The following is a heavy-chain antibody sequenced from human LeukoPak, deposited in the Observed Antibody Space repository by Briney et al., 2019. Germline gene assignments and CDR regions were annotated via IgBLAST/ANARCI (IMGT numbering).Heavy chain of an antibody. CDR2: IYTSGST. J-gene: IGHJ4*02. V-gene: IGHV4-61*02. Sequence: SETLSLTCTVSGGSISSGSYYWSWIRQPAGKGLEWIGRIYTSGSTHYNPSLKSRVTISVDTSKNQFSLKLSFVTAADTAVYYCARDYCSSTSCYLDFDYWGQGTLVTVSS. D-gene: IGHD2-2*01. CDR3: ARDYCSSTSCYLDFDY. CDR1: GGSISSGSYY.